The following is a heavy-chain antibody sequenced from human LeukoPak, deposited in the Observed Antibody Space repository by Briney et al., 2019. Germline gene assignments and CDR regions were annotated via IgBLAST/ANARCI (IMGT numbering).Heavy chain of an antibody. CDR2: INHSGST. Sequence: SETLSLTCAVYGGSFSGYYWSWIRQPPGKGLEWIGEINHSGSTNYNPSLKSRATISVDTSKNQFSLKLSSVTAADTAVYYCARGNYDYVWGSYRPRDWFDPWGQGTLVTVSS. CDR3: ARGNYDYVWGSYRPRDWFDP. V-gene: IGHV4-34*01. J-gene: IGHJ5*02. CDR1: GGSFSGYY. D-gene: IGHD3-16*02.